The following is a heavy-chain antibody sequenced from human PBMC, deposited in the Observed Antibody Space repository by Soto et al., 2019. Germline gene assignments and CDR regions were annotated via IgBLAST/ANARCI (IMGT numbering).Heavy chain of an antibody. Sequence: EVQLVESGGGLVQPGGSLRLSCAASGFTFSSYWMHWVRQAPGKGLVWVSCINSDGSGTRYADSVKGRFTISRDKAKNTLYLQMNSLRAEDTAVYYCARALGTLTARAFDMWGQGTTVSVSS. CDR1: GFTFSSYW. V-gene: IGHV3-74*01. CDR2: INSDGSGT. CDR3: ARALGTLTARAFDM. J-gene: IGHJ3*02. D-gene: IGHD1-20*01.